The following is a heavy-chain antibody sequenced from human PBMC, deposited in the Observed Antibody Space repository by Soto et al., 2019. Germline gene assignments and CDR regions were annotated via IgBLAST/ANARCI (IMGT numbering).Heavy chain of an antibody. CDR3: ASSWICYSYGFNGNYYYCMDV. Sequence: QVQLVQSGAEVKKPGSSVKVSCKASGGTFSSYTISWVRQAPGQGLEWMGRIIPILGIANYAQKFQGRVTITADKSTSTAYMELSSLRSEDTVVYYCASSWICYSYGFNGNYYYCMDVWGQGTTVTVSS. D-gene: IGHD5-18*01. V-gene: IGHV1-69*02. J-gene: IGHJ6*02. CDR1: GGTFSSYT. CDR2: IIPILGIA.